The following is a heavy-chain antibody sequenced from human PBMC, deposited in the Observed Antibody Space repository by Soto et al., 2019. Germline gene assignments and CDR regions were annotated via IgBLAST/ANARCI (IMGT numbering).Heavy chain of an antibody. V-gene: IGHV2-26*01. Sequence: QVTLKESGPVLVKSTETLTLTCTVSGFSLSNARMGVSWIRQPPGKALEWLAHIFSNDEKSYSTSLKSRLTISKDTSKSQVALTMTNMDPVDTATYYCARMSYYDILTGQYYFDYWGQGTLVTVSS. CDR1: GFSLSNARMG. CDR3: ARMSYYDILTGQYYFDY. CDR2: IFSNDEK. J-gene: IGHJ4*02. D-gene: IGHD3-9*01.